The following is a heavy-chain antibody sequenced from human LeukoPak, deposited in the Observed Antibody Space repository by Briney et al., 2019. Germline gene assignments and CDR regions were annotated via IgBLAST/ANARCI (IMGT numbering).Heavy chain of an antibody. J-gene: IGHJ4*02. Sequence: KSSETLSLTCTVSGGSISSGDYYWSWIRQPPGKGLEWIGYIYYSGSTYYNPSLKSRVTISVDTSKNQFSLKLGSVTAADTAVYYCARAANMCSGGSCFRYYFDYWGQGTLVTVAS. CDR3: ARAANMCSGGSCFRYYFDY. V-gene: IGHV4-30-4*08. CDR2: IYYSGST. D-gene: IGHD2-15*01. CDR1: GGSISSGDYY.